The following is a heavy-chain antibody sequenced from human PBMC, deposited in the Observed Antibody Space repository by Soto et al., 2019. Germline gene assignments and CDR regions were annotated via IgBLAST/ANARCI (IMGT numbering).Heavy chain of an antibody. CDR3: AAAVSGGYYDY. D-gene: IGHD3-22*01. CDR1: GGSISTYY. CDR2: IYYSGIT. J-gene: IGHJ4*02. Sequence: SETLSLTCTVSGGSISTYYWSWIRQPPGKGLEWIGYIYYSGITNYNPSLKGRVTISLDTSKNQFSLKLSSVTAADTAVYYCAAAVSGGYYDYRGQGTPVTASS. V-gene: IGHV4-59*01.